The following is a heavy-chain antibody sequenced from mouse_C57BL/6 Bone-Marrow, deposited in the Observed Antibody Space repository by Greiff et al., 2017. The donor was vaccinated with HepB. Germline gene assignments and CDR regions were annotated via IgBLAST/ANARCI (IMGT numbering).Heavy chain of an antibody. V-gene: IGHV1-54*01. Sequence: QVQLQQSGAELVRPGTSVKVSCKASGYAFTNYLIEWVKQRPGQGLEWIGVINPGSGGTNYNENFQGKATLTADKSSSTAYMQLTSLTSEDSAVYFCARSLYYGYGDYWGQGTTLTVSS. CDR3: ARSLYYGYGDY. CDR1: GYAFTNYL. J-gene: IGHJ2*01. D-gene: IGHD2-2*01. CDR2: INPGSGGT.